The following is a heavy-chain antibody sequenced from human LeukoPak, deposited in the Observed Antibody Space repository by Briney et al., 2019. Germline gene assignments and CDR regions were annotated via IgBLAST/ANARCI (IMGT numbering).Heavy chain of an antibody. Sequence: GGSLRLSCAASGFTFSSYSMNWVRQAPGKGLEWVSYISSSSSTIYYADSVKGRFTISRDNAKNSLYLQMNSLRDEDTAVYYCARDPVENWNDGQGAFDIWGQGTMVTVSS. J-gene: IGHJ3*02. V-gene: IGHV3-48*02. CDR1: GFTFSSYS. CDR3: ARDPVENWNDGQGAFDI. D-gene: IGHD1-1*01. CDR2: ISSSSSTI.